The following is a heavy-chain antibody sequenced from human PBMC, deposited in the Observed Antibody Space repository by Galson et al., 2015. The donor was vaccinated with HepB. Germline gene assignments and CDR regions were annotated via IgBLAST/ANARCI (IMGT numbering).Heavy chain of an antibody. D-gene: IGHD2-21*02. CDR3: AKNDCGGDCTHYYYYGMDV. CDR2: IWYDENNK. CDR1: GFAFSNSA. V-gene: IGHV3-33*06. Sequence: SLRLSCAASGFAFSNSAMHWVRQAPGKGLEWVAIIWYDENNKYYADSVKGRSSISRENSKNTLYLQMNSLSAEDTAVYYCAKNDCGGDCTHYYYYGMDVWGHGTTVTVSS. J-gene: IGHJ6*02.